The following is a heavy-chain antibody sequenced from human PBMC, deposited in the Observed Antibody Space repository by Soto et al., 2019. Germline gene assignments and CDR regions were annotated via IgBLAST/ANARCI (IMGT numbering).Heavy chain of an antibody. CDR1: GFTFNTYS. D-gene: IGHD3-10*01. CDR2: ISTGGSSI. CDR3: ARHHFGSSSDY. V-gene: IGHV3-21*01. Sequence: EVQLVESGGGLVKPGESLRLSCAASGFTFNTYSMNWVHQAPGKGLEWVSSISTGGSSIVYADSVRGRFSISRDNTHTSLYLQMNSLRAEDTAVYYCARHHFGSSSDYWGHGTLVTVSS. J-gene: IGHJ4*01.